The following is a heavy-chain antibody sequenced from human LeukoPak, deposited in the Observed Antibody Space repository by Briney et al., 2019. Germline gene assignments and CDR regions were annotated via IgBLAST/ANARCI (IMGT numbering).Heavy chain of an antibody. J-gene: IGHJ5*02. CDR2: INHSGST. V-gene: IGHV4-34*01. Sequence: PSETLSLTCAVYGGSFSGYYWSWIRQPPGKGLEWIGEINHSGSTNYNPSLKSRVTISVDTSKNQFSLKLSSVTAADTAVYYCAITYSSSWYRGWFDPWGQGTLVTVSS. CDR1: GGSFSGYY. CDR3: AITYSSSWYRGWFDP. D-gene: IGHD6-13*01.